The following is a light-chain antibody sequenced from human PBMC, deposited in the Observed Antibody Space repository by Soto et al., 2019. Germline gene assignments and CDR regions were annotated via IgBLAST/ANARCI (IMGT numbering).Light chain of an antibody. V-gene: IGKV3-15*01. CDR2: GAS. CDR1: QSVSRN. CDR3: QQYNNWPPWT. J-gene: IGKJ1*01. Sequence: EIVMKQSPATLYVSTGERATLSCRASQSVSRNLAWYQHKPCQAPRLLIYGASTRATGIPARFSGSGSGTEFTLTISSLQSEDCAVYYCQQYNNWPPWTFGQGTKVEIK.